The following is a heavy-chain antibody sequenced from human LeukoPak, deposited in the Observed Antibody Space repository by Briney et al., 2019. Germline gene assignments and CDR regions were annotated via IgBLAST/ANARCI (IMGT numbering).Heavy chain of an antibody. CDR1: GFTFSTYN. D-gene: IGHD5-18*01. CDR2: MLSDGSNK. V-gene: IGHV3-33*06. J-gene: IGHJ4*02. CDR3: AKDSGYSYGHGLDY. Sequence: GGSLRLSCAASGFTFSTYNMHWVRQAPGKGLEWVALMLSDGSNKYHADSVKGRFTISRDNSKNALFLQMNSLRDEDTAVYYCAKDSGYSYGHGLDYWGQGTLVTVCS.